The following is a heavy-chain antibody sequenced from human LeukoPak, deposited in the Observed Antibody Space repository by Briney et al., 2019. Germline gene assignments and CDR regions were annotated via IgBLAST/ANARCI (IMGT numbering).Heavy chain of an antibody. CDR2: IRYDGSNK. D-gene: IGHD6-13*01. CDR1: GFTFNTYD. J-gene: IGHJ4*02. Sequence: GGSLSLSCAASGFTFNTYDMHWVRQAPGKGLEWVVFIRYDGSNKYNADSVSGRFTIPRDNSKNSMYLQMNSLRAEDTAVYYCAKDRGSNSWSKVVDWWGQGTLVTVSA. V-gene: IGHV3-30*02. CDR3: AKDRGSNSWSKVVDW.